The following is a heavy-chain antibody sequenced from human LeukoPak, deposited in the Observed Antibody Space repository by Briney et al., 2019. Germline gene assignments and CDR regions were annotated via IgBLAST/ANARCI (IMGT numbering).Heavy chain of an antibody. Sequence: AETLSLTCTVSGYSIAHGFIWDWIRQPPGGGLEWIGSLYHSGTTYYNTSLKSRISTSVDTSKNQFSLKLRLVTAADTAVYYCARVEVPRDINDWYFDLWGRGTLVTVSS. CDR2: LYHSGTT. V-gene: IGHV4-38-2*02. D-gene: IGHD2-15*01. CDR1: GYSIAHGFI. CDR3: ARVEVPRDINDWYFDL. J-gene: IGHJ2*01.